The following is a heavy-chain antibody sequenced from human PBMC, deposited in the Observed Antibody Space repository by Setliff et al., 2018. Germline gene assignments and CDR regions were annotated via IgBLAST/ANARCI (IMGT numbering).Heavy chain of an antibody. Sequence: ASVKVSCKASGYTFTGYYMHWVRQAPGQGLEWMGRINPNSGGTNHAQKFQGRVTMTRDTSISTANMELSRLRSDDTAVYYCARPLSQFWSGYHTAAFDIWGQGTMVTVSS. CDR2: INPNSGGT. CDR1: GYTFTGYY. D-gene: IGHD3-3*01. J-gene: IGHJ3*02. CDR3: ARPLSQFWSGYHTAAFDI. V-gene: IGHV1-2*06.